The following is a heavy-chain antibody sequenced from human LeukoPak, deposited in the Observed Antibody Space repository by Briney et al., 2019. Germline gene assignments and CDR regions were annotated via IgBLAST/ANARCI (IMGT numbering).Heavy chain of an antibody. J-gene: IGHJ3*02. Sequence: GGSLRLSCAASGFTFSNAWMSWVRQAPGKGLEWVGRIKSKTDGETTDYAAPVKGRFTISRDDSKNTLYLQMNSLKTEDTAVYYCTSIVVVITDDAFDIWGQGTMVTVSS. V-gene: IGHV3-15*01. CDR1: GFTFSNAW. D-gene: IGHD3-22*01. CDR2: IKSKTDGETT. CDR3: TSIVVVITDDAFDI.